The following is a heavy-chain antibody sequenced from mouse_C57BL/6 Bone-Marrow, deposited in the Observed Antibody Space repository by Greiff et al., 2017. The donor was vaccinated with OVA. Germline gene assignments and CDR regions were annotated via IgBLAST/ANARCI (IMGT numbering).Heavy chain of an antibody. Sequence: QVQLQQSGPELVKPGASVKISCKASGYAFSSSWMNWVKQRPGKGLEWIGRIYPGDGDTNYNGKFKGTATLTADKSSSTAYMQLSSLTSEDSAVYFCAPLLLLDYWGQGTTLTVSS. CDR1: GYAFSSSW. CDR2: IYPGDGDT. CDR3: APLLLLDY. J-gene: IGHJ2*01. V-gene: IGHV1-82*01. D-gene: IGHD1-1*01.